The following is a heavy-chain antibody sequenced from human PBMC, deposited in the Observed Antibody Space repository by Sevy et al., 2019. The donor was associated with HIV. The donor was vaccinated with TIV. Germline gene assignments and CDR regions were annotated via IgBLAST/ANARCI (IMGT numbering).Heavy chain of an antibody. CDR3: ATQRNSVFSYYFDF. D-gene: IGHD1-26*01. J-gene: IGHJ4*02. CDR1: GFTFTPYG. Sequence: GGSLRLSCVVSGFTFTPYGIHWVRQAPVKGLEWVAFIGHDGSNKYYADSVRGRFTISRDNSKNTLYLQMSGLRSDDTAVYYCATQRNSVFSYYFDFWGQGTLVTVSS. CDR2: IGHDGSNK. V-gene: IGHV3-30*02.